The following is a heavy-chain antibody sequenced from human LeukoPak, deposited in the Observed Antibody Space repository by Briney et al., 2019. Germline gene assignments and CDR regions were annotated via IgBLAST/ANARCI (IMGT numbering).Heavy chain of an antibody. V-gene: IGHV4-59*01. CDR1: GGSISSYY. J-gene: IGHJ6*03. CDR2: IYYSGST. CDR3: ARRHGYYYYMDV. Sequence: SETLSLTCTVSGGSISSYYWSWIRQPPGKGLEWIGYIYYSGSTNYNPSLKSRVTISVDTSKNQFSLKLSSVTAADTAVYCCARRHGYYYYMDVWGKGTTVTISS.